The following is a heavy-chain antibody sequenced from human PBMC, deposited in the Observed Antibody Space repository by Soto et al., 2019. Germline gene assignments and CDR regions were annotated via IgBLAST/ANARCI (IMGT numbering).Heavy chain of an antibody. D-gene: IGHD6-13*01. CDR2: IYYSGST. CDR3: ARQMAAAPRITPIFDY. V-gene: IGHV4-39*01. Sequence: SETLSLTCTVSGGSISSSSYYWGWIRQPPGKGLEWIGSIYYSGSTYYNPSLKSRVTISVDTSKNQFSLKLSSVTAADTAVYYCARQMAAAPRITPIFDYWGQGTLVTVSS. J-gene: IGHJ4*02. CDR1: GGSISSSSYY.